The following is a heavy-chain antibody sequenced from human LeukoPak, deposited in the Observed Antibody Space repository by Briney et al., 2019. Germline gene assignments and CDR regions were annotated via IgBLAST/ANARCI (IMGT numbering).Heavy chain of an antibody. CDR1: GFTFSSYA. D-gene: IGHD2-15*01. CDR3: AHIVAAEKYFDY. Sequence: PGGSLRLSCAASGFTFSSYAMNWVRQAPGKGLEWVSGISATGGSTYYAASVKGRLTISRDNSRNTLYLQMNSLRAEDTALYYCAHIVAAEKYFDYWGQGTLVTVSS. J-gene: IGHJ4*02. CDR2: ISATGGST. V-gene: IGHV3-23*01.